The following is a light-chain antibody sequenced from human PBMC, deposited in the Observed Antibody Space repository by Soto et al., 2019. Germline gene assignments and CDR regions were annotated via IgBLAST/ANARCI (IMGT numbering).Light chain of an antibody. CDR2: GSS. V-gene: IGKV3-20*01. CDR3: QQYGSSPIT. J-gene: IGKJ5*01. CDR1: QSVSSNY. Sequence: EIVLTQSPGTLSLSPGERATLSCRASQSVSSNYLAWYQQKPGQAPMLLIYGSSIRATGIPDRFSGSGSGTDFTLTISRLEPEDLAIYYCQQYGSSPITFGHGTRLEIK.